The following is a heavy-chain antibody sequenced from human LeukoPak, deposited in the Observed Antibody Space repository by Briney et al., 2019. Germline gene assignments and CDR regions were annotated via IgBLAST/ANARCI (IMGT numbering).Heavy chain of an antibody. Sequence: PGGSLRLSCAASGFTFSVYYMSWIRQAPGQGLEWVAYISHSSGFTNYADSVKGRFAVSRDNAKNSLYLQMDSLRAEDTAIYYCAKLFKAYSSTWIDYWGQGNLVTVSS. CDR3: AKLFKAYSSTWIDY. J-gene: IGHJ4*02. CDR1: GFTFSVYY. V-gene: IGHV3-11*03. CDR2: ISHSSGFT. D-gene: IGHD6-13*01.